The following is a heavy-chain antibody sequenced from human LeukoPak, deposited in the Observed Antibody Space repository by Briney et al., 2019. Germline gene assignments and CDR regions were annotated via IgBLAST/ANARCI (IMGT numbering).Heavy chain of an antibody. Sequence: GGSLRLSCAASGFTFSSYWMHWVRQAPGKGLVWVSRINNDGSGTTYADSVKGRFTISRDNGKNTLYLQMNSLRPEDAAVYYCARDRPHNWFDPWGQGTLVTVSS. J-gene: IGHJ5*02. CDR2: INNDGSGT. CDR1: GFTFSSYW. V-gene: IGHV3-74*01. CDR3: ARDRPHNWFDP.